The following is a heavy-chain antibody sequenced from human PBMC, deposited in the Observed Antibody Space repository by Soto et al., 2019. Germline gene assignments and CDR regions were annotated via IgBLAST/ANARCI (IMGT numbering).Heavy chain of an antibody. D-gene: IGHD5-12*01. CDR3: ARHYGAGYDYFDY. CDR2: IYYRANP. CDR1: GWSINTYY. V-gene: IGHV4-59*08. Sequence: SETLSLTCTVSGWSINTYYWSWIRQPPGKGLEWIGYIYYRANPNYNPSLKSRVTISQDTSKNQFSLKLSSVTAADTAVYYCARHYGAGYDYFDYWGQGTLVTVSS. J-gene: IGHJ4*02.